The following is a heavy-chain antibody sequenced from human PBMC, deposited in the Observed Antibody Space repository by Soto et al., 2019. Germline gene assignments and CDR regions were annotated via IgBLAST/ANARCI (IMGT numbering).Heavy chain of an antibody. Sequence: GGSLRLSCAASGFTFSSYAMHWVRQAPGKGLEWVAVISYDGSNKYYADSVKGRFTISRDNSKNTLYLQMNSLRAEDTAVYYCARSIGAVGAFDIWGQGTMVTVSS. CDR3: ARSIGAVGAFDI. V-gene: IGHV3-30*04. CDR1: GFTFSSYA. CDR2: ISYDGSNK. D-gene: IGHD3-10*01. J-gene: IGHJ3*02.